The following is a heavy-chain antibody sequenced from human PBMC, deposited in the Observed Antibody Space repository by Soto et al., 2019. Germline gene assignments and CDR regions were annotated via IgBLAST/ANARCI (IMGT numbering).Heavy chain of an antibody. J-gene: IGHJ4*02. V-gene: IGHV4-4*02. CDR2: IYHSGAT. CDR1: GDSISSSNW. CDR3: ARDLGTGTDY. D-gene: IGHD1-1*01. Sequence: QVQLQDSGPGLVKPSGTLSLTCAVSGDSISSSNWWSWVRQAPGKGLEWIGEIYHSGATTYNPSLKSRATISVDPSNNHFSLKLTSVTAADTAVYFCARDLGTGTDYWGQGTLVTVAS.